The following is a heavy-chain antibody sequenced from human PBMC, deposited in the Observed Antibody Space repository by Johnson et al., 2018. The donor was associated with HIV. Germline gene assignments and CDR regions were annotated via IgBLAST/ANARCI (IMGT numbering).Heavy chain of an antibody. CDR1: GFTFHEYT. CDR3: ARAYTSGWSRDAFDF. D-gene: IGHD6-19*01. Sequence: VQLVEFGGVVVQPGGSLRLSCAASGFTFHEYTMHWVRQTPGKGLEWVSGIGVAGDTYYPGSEKGRFTISRENAKNSLYLQVNSLRAGDTAVYYCARAYTSGWSRDAFDFWGQGTMVTVSS. V-gene: IGHV3-13*01. J-gene: IGHJ3*01. CDR2: IGVAGDT.